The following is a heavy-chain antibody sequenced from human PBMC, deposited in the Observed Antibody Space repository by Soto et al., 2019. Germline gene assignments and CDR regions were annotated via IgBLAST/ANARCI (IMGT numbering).Heavy chain of an antibody. Sequence: SQPLSLTCDISGHSVSSNSAGWNWIRQTPSRGLEWLGRTYYKSKWYYTYAASVKSRITVSPDTSKNQFSLQLTSVTPEDTAVYYCARGSWDDVSGHYYMDVWDKGTTVTVSS. CDR1: GHSVSSNSAG. D-gene: IGHD1-1*01. V-gene: IGHV6-1*01. J-gene: IGHJ6*03. CDR3: ARGSWDDVSGHYYMDV. CDR2: TYYKSKWYY.